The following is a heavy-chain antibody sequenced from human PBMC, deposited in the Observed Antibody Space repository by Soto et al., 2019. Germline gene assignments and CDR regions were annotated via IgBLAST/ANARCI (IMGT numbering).Heavy chain of an antibody. D-gene: IGHD3-10*01. V-gene: IGHV3-23*01. CDR1: GFTFSSYA. CDR2: ISGSGGST. Sequence: GGSLRLSCAASGFTFSSYAMSWVRQAPGKGLEWVSAISGSGGSTYYADSVKGRFTISRDNSKNTLYLQMNSLRAEDTAVCYCAKGYYYGSGIHGYFDYWGQGTLVTVSS. J-gene: IGHJ4*02. CDR3: AKGYYYGSGIHGYFDY.